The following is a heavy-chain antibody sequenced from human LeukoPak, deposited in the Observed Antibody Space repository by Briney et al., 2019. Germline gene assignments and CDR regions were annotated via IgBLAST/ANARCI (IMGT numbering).Heavy chain of an antibody. V-gene: IGHV3-23*01. D-gene: IGHD3-10*01. Sequence: SGGSLRLSCAASGFTFSSYAMSWVRQAPGKGLEWVSVISGSGSTTYYADSVKGRFTASRDNSKNTLYLQMNSLRAEDTAVYYCAKDLYYYGSDYWGQGTLVTVSS. CDR3: AKDLYYYGSDY. CDR1: GFTFSSYA. CDR2: ISGSGSTT. J-gene: IGHJ4*02.